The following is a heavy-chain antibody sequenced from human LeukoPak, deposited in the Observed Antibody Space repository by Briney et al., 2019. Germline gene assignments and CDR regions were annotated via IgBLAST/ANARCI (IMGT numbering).Heavy chain of an antibody. Sequence: GGSLRLTCAASGFTFSSYWMHWVRQVPGRGLVWVSRINSDGSSTSYADSVKGRFTISRDNAKNTLYVQMNSLRAEDTAVYYCSTGSGHAFDIWGRGTMVTVSS. D-gene: IGHD3-10*01. J-gene: IGHJ3*02. V-gene: IGHV3-74*01. CDR3: STGSGHAFDI. CDR1: GFTFSSYW. CDR2: INSDGSST.